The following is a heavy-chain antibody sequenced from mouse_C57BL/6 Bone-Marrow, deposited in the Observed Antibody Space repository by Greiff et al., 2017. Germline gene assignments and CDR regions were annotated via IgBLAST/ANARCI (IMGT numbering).Heavy chain of an antibody. CDR2: IYPGSGST. D-gene: IGHD2-2*01. Sequence: QVQLQQPGAELVKPGASVKMSCKASGYTFPSYWITWVKQRPGQGLEWIGDIYPGSGSTNYNEKFKSKATLTVDTSSSTAYMQLSSLTSEDSAVYYCARSGYYGYDGAYWGQGTLVTVSA. V-gene: IGHV1-55*01. CDR1: GYTFPSYW. CDR3: ARSGYYGYDGAY. J-gene: IGHJ3*01.